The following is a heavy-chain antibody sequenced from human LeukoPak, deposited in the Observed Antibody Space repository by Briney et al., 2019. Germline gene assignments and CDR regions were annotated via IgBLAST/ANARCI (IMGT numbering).Heavy chain of an antibody. Sequence: GGSLRLSCAASVFTVSSNYMSWVRQAAGKGLEWVSVIYIGGSTYYADSVKGRFTISRDSSKNTLYLQMNSLRAEDTAVYYCASRSNYGDPKTFDYWGQVTLVTVSS. CDR2: IYIGGST. CDR1: VFTVSSNY. V-gene: IGHV3-53*01. J-gene: IGHJ4*02. CDR3: ASRSNYGDPKTFDY. D-gene: IGHD4-17*01.